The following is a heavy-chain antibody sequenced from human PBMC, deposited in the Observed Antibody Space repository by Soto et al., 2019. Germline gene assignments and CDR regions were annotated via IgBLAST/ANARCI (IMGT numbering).Heavy chain of an antibody. Sequence: QVQLQESGPGLVKPSQTLSLTCTVSGGSISSGGYYWSWIRQHPGKGLEWIGYIYYSGSTYYNPSLKSRVTISVDASKNQFSLKLSSVTAADTAVYYCAREIYSSYYYYGMDVWGQGTTVTVSS. J-gene: IGHJ6*02. D-gene: IGHD5-18*01. CDR2: IYYSGST. CDR3: AREIYSSYYYYGMDV. V-gene: IGHV4-31*03. CDR1: GGSISSGGYY.